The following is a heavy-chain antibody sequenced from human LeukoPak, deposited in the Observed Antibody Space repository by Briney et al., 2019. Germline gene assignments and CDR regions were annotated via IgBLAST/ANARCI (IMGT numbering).Heavy chain of an antibody. CDR3: ARESRIAAAGTYGMDV. CDR2: ISAYNGNT. Sequence: ASVKVSCKASGYTFTSYGISWVRQAPGQGLEWMGWISAYNGNTNYAQKLQGRVTMTTDTSTSTAYMELRSLRSDDTAVYYCARESRIAAAGTYGMDVWAQGTTVPVSS. D-gene: IGHD6-13*01. CDR1: GYTFTSYG. J-gene: IGHJ6*02. V-gene: IGHV1-18*01.